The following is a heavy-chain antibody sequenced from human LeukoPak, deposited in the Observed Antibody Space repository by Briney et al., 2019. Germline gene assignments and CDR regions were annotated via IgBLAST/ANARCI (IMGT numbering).Heavy chain of an antibody. Sequence: GESLETSWKGSGYTFPGYWLGWVRPMPGQGLEWMGIVYPGAADTTYSSTFQGQVTITADTSISTAYLQWSSLRASDTAMYYCARQASDAFDIWGQGTMVTVSS. CDR3: ARQASDAFDI. V-gene: IGHV5-51*01. CDR2: VYPGAADT. J-gene: IGHJ3*02. CDR1: GYTFPGYW.